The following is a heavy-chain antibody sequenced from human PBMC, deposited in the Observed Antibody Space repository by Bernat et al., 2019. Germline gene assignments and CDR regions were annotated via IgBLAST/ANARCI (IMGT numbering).Heavy chain of an antibody. J-gene: IGHJ6*03. Sequence: QVQLVQSGAEVKKPGASVKVSCKASGYTFTSYGISWVRQAPGQGLERMGWISAYNGNTNYAQKLQGRVTMTTDTSTSTAYMELRSLRSDDTAVYYCARAHDYDFWSGRPGYYYMDVWGKGTTVTVSS. CDR1: GYTFTSYG. CDR2: ISAYNGNT. V-gene: IGHV1-18*01. CDR3: ARAHDYDFWSGRPGYYYMDV. D-gene: IGHD3-3*01.